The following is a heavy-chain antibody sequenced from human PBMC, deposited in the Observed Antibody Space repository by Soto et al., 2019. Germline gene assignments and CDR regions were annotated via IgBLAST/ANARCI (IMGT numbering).Heavy chain of an antibody. CDR3: ARHQGAAAGGYDSFDI. D-gene: IGHD6-13*01. Sequence: YTGSGASTRHYHWTWIRQTPGKGLEYVGYVYYTGSTNYNPSLKSRLTISADTSKNQFSLNLSSVSAADTAVYYCARHQGAAAGGYDSFDIWGQGTRVTVS. V-gene: IGHV4-59*08. CDR2: VYYTGST. CDR1: GASTRHYH. J-gene: IGHJ3*02.